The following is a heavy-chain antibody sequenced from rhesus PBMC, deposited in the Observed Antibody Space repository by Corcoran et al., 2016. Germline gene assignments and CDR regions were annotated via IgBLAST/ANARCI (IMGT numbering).Heavy chain of an antibody. J-gene: IGHJ5-2*02. V-gene: IGHV1-200*01. Sequence: QVQLVQSGAEVTTPGASVKLSCKASGYSFNSYSINWVSKAPGQGLEWMGRINPSNGNTGYAQKFQGRVTMTRDTSTSTDYMELSSLRSEDTAVYYCARRGSLDVWGRGVLVTVSS. CDR3: ARRGSLDV. CDR2: INPSNGNT. CDR1: GYSFNSYS.